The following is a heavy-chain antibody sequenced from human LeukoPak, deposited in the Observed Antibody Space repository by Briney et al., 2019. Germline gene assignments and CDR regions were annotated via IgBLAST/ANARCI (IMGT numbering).Heavy chain of an antibody. Sequence: ASVKVSCKASGYTFTSYYMHWVRQAPGQGLEWMGIINPSGGSTSYAQKFQGRVTMTRDKSTSKVYMELSSLRSEDTAVYYCARESRDKGDDFDIWGQGTMVTVSS. CDR3: ARESRDKGDDFDI. J-gene: IGHJ3*02. D-gene: IGHD2-15*01. CDR2: INPSGGST. V-gene: IGHV1-46*01. CDR1: GYTFTSYY.